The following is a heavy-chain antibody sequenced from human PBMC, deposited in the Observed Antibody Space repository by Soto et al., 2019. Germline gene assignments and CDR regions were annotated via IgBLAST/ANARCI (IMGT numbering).Heavy chain of an antibody. V-gene: IGHV4-31*03. CDR3: ARARGWGYYMDV. D-gene: IGHD7-27*01. J-gene: IGHJ6*03. CDR1: GGSISSGGYY. Sequence: SETLSLTCTVSGGSISSGGYYWSWIRQHPGKGLEWIGYIYYSGSTYYNPSLKSRVTISVDTSKNQFSLKLSSVTAADTAVYYCARARGWGYYMDVWGKGTTVTVSS. CDR2: IYYSGST.